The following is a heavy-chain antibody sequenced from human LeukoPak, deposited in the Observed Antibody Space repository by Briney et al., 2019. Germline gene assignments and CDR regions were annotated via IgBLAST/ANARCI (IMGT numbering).Heavy chain of an antibody. J-gene: IGHJ3*02. CDR3: ASQDSSGYYYTDAFDI. CDR1: GFTFSSYE. CDR2: ISDTYNTI. D-gene: IGHD3-22*01. V-gene: IGHV3-48*03. Sequence: GGSLRLSCAASGFTFSSYEMSWVRQAPGKGLEWVSYISDTYNTIHYADSVKGRFTISRDNAKNSLYLQMNSLRAEDTAVYYCASQDSSGYYYTDAFDIWGQGTMVTVSS.